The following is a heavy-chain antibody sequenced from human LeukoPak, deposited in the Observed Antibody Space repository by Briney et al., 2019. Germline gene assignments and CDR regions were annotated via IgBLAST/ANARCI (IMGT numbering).Heavy chain of an antibody. V-gene: IGHV5-51*01. CDR3: ARRSDSYFDY. Sequence: GESLKISCKGSGYSFTSYWIGWVRQMPGEGLEWMGIIYPGDSDTRYRPSFQGQVTISADKSISTAYLQWRSLKASDTAMYYCARRSDSYFDYWGQGPLVTVSS. CDR1: GYSFTSYW. CDR2: IYPGDSDT. D-gene: IGHD4-11*01. J-gene: IGHJ4*02.